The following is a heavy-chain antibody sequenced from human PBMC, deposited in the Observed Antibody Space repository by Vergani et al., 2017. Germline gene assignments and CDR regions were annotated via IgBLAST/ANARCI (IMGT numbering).Heavy chain of an antibody. CDR1: GGSISSGDYY. Sequence: VQLQESGPGLVKPSQTLSLTCTVSGGSISSGDYYWSWIRQPPGKGLEWVGRIKSKTDGGTTDYAAPVKGRFTISRDDSKNTLYLQMNSLKTEDTAVYYCTNYDSSGSVDYWGQGTLVTVSS. D-gene: IGHD3-22*01. CDR2: IKSKTDGGTT. J-gene: IGHJ4*02. CDR3: TNYDSSGSVDY. V-gene: IGHV3-15*01.